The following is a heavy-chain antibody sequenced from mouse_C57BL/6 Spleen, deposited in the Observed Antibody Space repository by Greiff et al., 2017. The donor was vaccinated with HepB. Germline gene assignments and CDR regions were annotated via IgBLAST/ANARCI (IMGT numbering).Heavy chain of an antibody. D-gene: IGHD1-1*01. Sequence: EVKVVESGGGLVKPGGSLKLSCAASGFTFSDYGMHWVRQAPEKGLEWVAYISSGSSTIYYADTVKGRFTISRDNAKNTLFLQMTSLRSEDTAMYYCAREGGSSSAWFAYWGQGTLVTVSA. V-gene: IGHV5-17*01. CDR1: GFTFSDYG. CDR3: AREGGSSSAWFAY. CDR2: ISSGSSTI. J-gene: IGHJ3*01.